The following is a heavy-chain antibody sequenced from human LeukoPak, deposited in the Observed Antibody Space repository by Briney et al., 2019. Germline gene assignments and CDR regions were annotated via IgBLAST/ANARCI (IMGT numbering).Heavy chain of an antibody. Sequence: SETLSLTCTVSGGSISSYYWSWIRQPAGKGLEWIGRIYTSGSTNYNPSLKSRVTMSVDTSKNQFSLKLSSVTAADTAVYYCARETLYGSGSYYNQFFDYWGQGTLVTVSS. V-gene: IGHV4-4*07. CDR2: IYTSGST. J-gene: IGHJ4*02. D-gene: IGHD3-10*01. CDR3: ARETLYGSGSYYNQFFDY. CDR1: GGSISSYY.